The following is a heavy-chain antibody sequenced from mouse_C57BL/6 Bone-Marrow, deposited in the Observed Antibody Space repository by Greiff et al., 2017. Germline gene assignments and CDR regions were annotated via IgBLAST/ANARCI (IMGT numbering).Heavy chain of an antibody. J-gene: IGHJ1*03. CDR3: ARDIYYGSSSPRYFDV. D-gene: IGHD1-1*01. V-gene: IGHV5-17*01. CDR1: GFTFSDYG. Sequence: EVQLVESGGGLVKPGGSLKLSCAASGFTFSDYGMHWVRQAPEKGLEWVAYISSGSSTIYYADTVKGRFTISRDNAKNTLFLQMTSLRSEDTAMYYCARDIYYGSSSPRYFDVWGTGTTVTVSS. CDR2: ISSGSSTI.